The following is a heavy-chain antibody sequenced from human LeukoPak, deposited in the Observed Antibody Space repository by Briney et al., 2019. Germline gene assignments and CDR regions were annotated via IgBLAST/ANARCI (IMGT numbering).Heavy chain of an antibody. CDR1: GYTFTGYY. V-gene: IGHV1-2*02. J-gene: IGHJ4*02. CDR3: ARALPDCSGGSCYQLGFDY. D-gene: IGHD2-15*01. Sequence: ASVKVSCKASGYTFTGYYMHWVRQAPGQGLEWMGWINPNSGGTNYAQKFQGRVTMTRDTSISTAYMELSRLRSDDTAVYYCARALPDCSGGSCYQLGFDYWGQGTLVTVSS. CDR2: INPNSGGT.